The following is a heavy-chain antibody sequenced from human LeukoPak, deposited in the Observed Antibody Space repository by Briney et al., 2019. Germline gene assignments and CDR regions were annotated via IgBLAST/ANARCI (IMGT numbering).Heavy chain of an antibody. CDR1: GSSISSSSYY. V-gene: IGHV4-39*01. J-gene: IGHJ4*02. D-gene: IGHD3-22*01. CDR3: ARLHYYDSSGYPYFDY. Sequence: SETLSLTCTVSGSSISSSSYYWGWIRQPPGKGLEWIGSNYYSGSTYYNPSLKSRVTISVDTSKNQFSLKLSSVTAADTAVYYCARLHYYDSSGYPYFDYWGQGTLVTVSS. CDR2: NYYSGST.